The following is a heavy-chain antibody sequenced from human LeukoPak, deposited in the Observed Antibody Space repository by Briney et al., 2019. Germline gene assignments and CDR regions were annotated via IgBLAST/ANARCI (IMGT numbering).Heavy chain of an antibody. J-gene: IGHJ5*02. Sequence: SETLSLTCTVSGGSISSYYWSWLRQPPGKGLEWIGYIYYSGSTNYNPSLQSRVTISVDASKNQFSLKLSSVPAADTAVYYCARLNRPYYYDSSGYYEIWFDPWGQGTLVTVSS. CDR3: ARLNRPYYYDSSGYYEIWFDP. D-gene: IGHD3-22*01. CDR2: IYYSGST. V-gene: IGHV4-59*08. CDR1: GGSISSYY.